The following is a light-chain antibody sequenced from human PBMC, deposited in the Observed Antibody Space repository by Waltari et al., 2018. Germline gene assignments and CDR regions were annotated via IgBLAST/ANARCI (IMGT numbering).Light chain of an antibody. J-gene: IGLJ3*02. CDR2: DVS. CDR1: SSDVGGYNY. CDR3: SSYTSSSTPWV. V-gene: IGLV2-14*01. Sequence: QSALTQPASVSGSPGQSIPISCTGTSSDVGGYNYVSWYQQHPGKAPKLMIYDVSNRPSVVPTRFSGSKSGNAASLTISGLQAEDEADYYCSSYTSSSTPWVFGGGTKLTVL.